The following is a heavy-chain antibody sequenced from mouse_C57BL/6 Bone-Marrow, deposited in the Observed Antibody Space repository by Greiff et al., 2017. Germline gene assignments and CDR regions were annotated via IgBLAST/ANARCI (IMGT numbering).Heavy chain of an antibody. CDR2: ISDGGSYT. D-gene: IGHD1-1*01. Sequence: EVKLEESGGGLVKPGGSLKLSCAASGFTFSSYAMSWVRQTPEKRLEWVATISDGGSYTYYPDNVKGRFTISRDNAKNNLYLQMSDLKSDDTAMYYCARGLSSPYYYAIDYWGQGTSVTVSS. J-gene: IGHJ4*01. CDR3: ARGLSSPYYYAIDY. V-gene: IGHV5-4*03. CDR1: GFTFSSYA.